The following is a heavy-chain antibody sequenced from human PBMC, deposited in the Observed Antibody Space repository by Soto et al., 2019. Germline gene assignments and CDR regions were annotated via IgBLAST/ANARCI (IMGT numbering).Heavy chain of an antibody. Sequence: SETLSLTCSVSGGSISSGGYYWTWIRQHPEKGLEWIGYIYYSGSTYYKPSLKSRVTISVDTSKNQFSLMLSSVTAADTAVYYCARGGPTAYYFDYWGLGTLVTSPQ. CDR3: ARGGPTAYYFDY. CDR2: IYYSGST. V-gene: IGHV4-31*03. J-gene: IGHJ4*02. CDR1: GGSISSGGYY. D-gene: IGHD2-21*01.